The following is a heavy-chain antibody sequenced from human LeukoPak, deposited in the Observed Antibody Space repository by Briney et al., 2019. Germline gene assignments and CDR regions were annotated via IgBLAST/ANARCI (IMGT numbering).Heavy chain of an antibody. CDR1: GGTFSSYA. CDR2: INPLTGST. Sequence: ASVKVSCKASGGTFSSYAISWVRQAPGQGLEWVGWINPLTGSTGYAQKFQGRVTMTRDTSISTTYMELTRLRSDDTAVYFCARYTELLGRHFDYWGQGTPVTVFS. CDR3: ARYTELLGRHFDY. J-gene: IGHJ4*02. V-gene: IGHV1-2*02. D-gene: IGHD1-1*01.